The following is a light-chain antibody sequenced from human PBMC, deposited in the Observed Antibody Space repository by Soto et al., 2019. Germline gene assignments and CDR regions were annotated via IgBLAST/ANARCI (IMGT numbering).Light chain of an antibody. CDR3: QQYGNLWT. CDR2: DAS. J-gene: IGKJ2*02. Sequence: EIVLTQSPGTLSLSPGERATLSCRASQSVYSSYLAWYQQKPGQAPRLLIYDASSRATGIPDRFSGSGSGTDFTLTISRLETEDFAVYYCQQYGNLWTFGKGTKLEI. V-gene: IGKV3-20*01. CDR1: QSVYSSY.